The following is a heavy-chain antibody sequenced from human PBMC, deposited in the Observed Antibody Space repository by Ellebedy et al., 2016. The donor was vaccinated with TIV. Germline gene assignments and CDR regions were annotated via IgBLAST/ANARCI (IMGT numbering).Heavy chain of an antibody. CDR1: GGSFSGYS. CDR2: IDHGGST. J-gene: IGHJ3*02. CDR3: ARNILKFLNAFEI. D-gene: IGHD3-3*01. Sequence: SETLSLTCAVYGGSFSGYSWSWIRQPPGRGLEWIGEIDHGGSTNYNPSLKSRITISVDTSKNNFSLKLSSVTAADTAVYYCARNILKFLNAFEIWGQGTMVTVSS. V-gene: IGHV4-34*01.